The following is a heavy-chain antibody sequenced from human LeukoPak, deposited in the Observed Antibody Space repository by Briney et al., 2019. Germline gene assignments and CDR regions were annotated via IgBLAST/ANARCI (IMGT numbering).Heavy chain of an antibody. D-gene: IGHD3-9*01. CDR1: GGSISSYY. CDR3: AREDILTGYFDY. J-gene: IGHJ4*02. CDR2: IYYSGST. Sequence: SETLSLTCTVSGGSISSYYWSWIRQPPGKGLEWIGYIYYSGSTNYNPSLKSRVTISVDTSKNQFSLKLSSVTAADTAVYYCAREDILTGYFDYWGQGTLVTVSS. V-gene: IGHV4-59*12.